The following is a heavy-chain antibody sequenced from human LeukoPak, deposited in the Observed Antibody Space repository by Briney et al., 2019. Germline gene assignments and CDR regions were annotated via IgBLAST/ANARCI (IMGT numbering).Heavy chain of an antibody. CDR1: GGSISSGSYY. CDR2: IYTSGST. J-gene: IGHJ3*02. CDR3: ASASIFGVVTYAFDI. D-gene: IGHD3-3*01. Sequence: SETLSLTCTVSGGSISSGSYYWSWIRQPAGKGLEWIGRIYTSGSTNYSPSLKSRVTISVDTSKNQFSLKLSSVTAADTAVYYCASASIFGVVTYAFDIWGQGTMVTVSS. V-gene: IGHV4-61*02.